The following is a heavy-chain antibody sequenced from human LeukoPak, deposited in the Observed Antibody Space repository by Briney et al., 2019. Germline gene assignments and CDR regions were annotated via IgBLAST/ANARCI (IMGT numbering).Heavy chain of an antibody. CDR2: IYYSGST. CDR3: ARVGSSGYYRIYWYFDL. D-gene: IGHD3-22*01. Sequence: SETLSLTCTVSGGSISSYYWSWIRQPPGKGLEWIGYIYYSGSTNYNPSLKSRVTISVDTSKNQFSLKLSSVTAADTAVHYCARVGSSGYYRIYWYFDLWGRGTLVTVSS. CDR1: GGSISSYY. J-gene: IGHJ2*01. V-gene: IGHV4-59*01.